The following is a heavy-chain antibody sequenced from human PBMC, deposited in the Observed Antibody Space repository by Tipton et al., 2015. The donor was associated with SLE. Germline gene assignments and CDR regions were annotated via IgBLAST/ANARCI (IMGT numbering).Heavy chain of an antibody. CDR1: GGSISSGSYY. CDR2: IYTHGIT. J-gene: IGHJ3*02. V-gene: IGHV4-61*02. Sequence: TLSLTCTVSGGSISSGSYYWSWIRQPAGKGLEWIGRIYTHGITNYNPSLKSRVTISVDTSKNQFSLKLSSVTAADTAVYYCARDLNIVVVIAIPDAFDIWGQGTMVTVSS. CDR3: ARDLNIVVVIAIPDAFDI. D-gene: IGHD2-21*01.